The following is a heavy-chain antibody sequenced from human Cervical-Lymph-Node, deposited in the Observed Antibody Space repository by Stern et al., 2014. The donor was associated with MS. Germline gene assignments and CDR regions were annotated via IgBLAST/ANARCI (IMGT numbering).Heavy chain of an antibody. Sequence: VQLVESGPGLVKPSETLSLTCTVSGGSISSYYWSWIRQPPGKGLEWIGYIYSSVSTNYHPSLKSRVTISVDTSKNQFPLKLSSVTAADTAVYYCARGATQAFDPWGQGTLVTVSS. J-gene: IGHJ5*02. CDR3: ARGATQAFDP. V-gene: IGHV4-59*01. CDR2: IYSSVST. CDR1: GGSISSYY.